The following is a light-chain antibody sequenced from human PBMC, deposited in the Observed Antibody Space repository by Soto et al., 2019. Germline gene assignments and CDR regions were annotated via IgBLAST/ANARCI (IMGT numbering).Light chain of an antibody. V-gene: IGKV1-5*03. CDR2: TAS. J-gene: IGKJ1*01. Sequence: DIQMTQSPSTLSASVGDRVTITCRASQSISSWLAWYQQKPGKDPKLLIYTASNLESGVPSRFSGSGSVTEFTLTISSLQPDDFAIYYCQQYDTYTTFGQGTNVEIK. CDR1: QSISSW. CDR3: QQYDTYTT.